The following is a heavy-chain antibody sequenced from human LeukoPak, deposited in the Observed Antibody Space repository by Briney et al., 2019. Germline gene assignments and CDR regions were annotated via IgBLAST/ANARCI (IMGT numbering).Heavy chain of an antibody. D-gene: IGHD3-3*01. CDR2: IYYSGST. CDR3: ARGDRLLRFVDY. V-gene: IGHV4-59*01. CDR1: GGSISSYY. J-gene: IGHJ4*02. Sequence: SETLSLTCTVSGGSISSYYWSWIRQPPGKGLEWIGYIYYSGSTNYNPSLKSRVTISVDTSKNQFSLKLSSVTAADTAVYYCARGDRLLRFVDYWGQGTLVTVSS.